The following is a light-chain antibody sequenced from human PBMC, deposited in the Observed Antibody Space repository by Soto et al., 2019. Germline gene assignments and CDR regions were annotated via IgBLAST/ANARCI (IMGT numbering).Light chain of an antibody. V-gene: IGKV1-6*01. J-gene: IGKJ1*01. CDR2: SAS. CDR3: LQDINFPWT. Sequence: IHLTHSPSVLSQFVGYTVTVTSRASQALSNYLAWYQQKPGKAPDLLIYSASTLQSGVPPRFSGSGSGTDFTLAISSLQPEDSATYYCLQDINFPWTFGQGTKVDIK. CDR1: QALSNY.